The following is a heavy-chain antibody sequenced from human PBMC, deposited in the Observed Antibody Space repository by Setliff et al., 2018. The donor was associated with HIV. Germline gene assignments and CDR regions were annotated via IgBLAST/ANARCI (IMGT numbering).Heavy chain of an antibody. Sequence: ASVKVSCKASGYTFSDYFLHWVRQAPGQGLEWMGWISAYNGNTNYAQTLQGRVTMTTDTSTSTAYMELRSLRSDDTAVYYCARGLVVGATQPWSWFDPWGQGTLVTVSS. D-gene: IGHD1-26*01. V-gene: IGHV1-18*04. CDR2: ISAYNGNT. CDR3: ARGLVVGATQPWSWFDP. J-gene: IGHJ5*02. CDR1: GYTFSDYF.